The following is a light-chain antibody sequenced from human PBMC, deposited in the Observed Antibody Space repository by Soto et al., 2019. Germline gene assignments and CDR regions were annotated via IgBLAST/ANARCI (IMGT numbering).Light chain of an antibody. J-gene: IGKJ1*01. CDR2: WAS. Sequence: DIVMTQSPDSLAVSLGERATINCKSSQSVLYGSSNRNYLAWYHQKPGQAPKLLIYWASTRESGVPDRFSGSGSGTDFTLTISSLQAEDVAVYYCQQYYITPLTFGQGTKVEIK. V-gene: IGKV4-1*01. CDR1: QSVLYGSSNRNY. CDR3: QQYYITPLT.